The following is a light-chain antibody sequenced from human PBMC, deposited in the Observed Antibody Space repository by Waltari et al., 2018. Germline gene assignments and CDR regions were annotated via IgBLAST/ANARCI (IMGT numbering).Light chain of an antibody. CDR2: DAS. J-gene: IGKJ4*01. CDR3: QQRSNWPLT. CDR1: QNLSSY. V-gene: IGKV3-11*01. Sequence: EIVLTQSPATLSLSPGDSATLPCRASQNLSSYFAWYQQKPGQPPRLLIYDASNRAAGIPARFSGTGSGTDFTLTISSLEPEDFVVYYCQQRSNWPLTFGGGTKVEI.